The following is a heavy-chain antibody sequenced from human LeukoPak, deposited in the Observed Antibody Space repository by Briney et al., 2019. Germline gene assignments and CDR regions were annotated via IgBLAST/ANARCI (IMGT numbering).Heavy chain of an antibody. Sequence: GGSLRLSCAASGFSFSDYYMSWLRQAPGKGLEWVSYISSSSSYTNYADSVKGRFTSSRDNAKNSLYLQMNSLRAEDTAVYYCARDRGCTNGVCYTAFDIWGQGTMVTVSS. CDR2: ISSSSSYT. CDR3: ARDRGCTNGVCYTAFDI. CDR1: GFSFSDYY. V-gene: IGHV3-11*06. D-gene: IGHD2-8*01. J-gene: IGHJ3*02.